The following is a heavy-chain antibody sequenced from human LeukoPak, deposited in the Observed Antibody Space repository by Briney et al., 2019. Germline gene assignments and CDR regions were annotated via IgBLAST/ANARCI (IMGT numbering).Heavy chain of an antibody. CDR3: ARYYYGGNGGIYDAFDI. CDR2: IYYSGST. J-gene: IGHJ3*02. CDR1: GGSISSYY. D-gene: IGHD3-10*01. Sequence: PSETLSLTCTVSGGSISSYYWSWIRQPPGKGLEWIGYIYYSGSTNYNPSLKSRVTISVDTSKNQFSLKLSSVTAVDTAEYYCARYYYGGNGGIYDAFDIWGQGTMVTVSS. V-gene: IGHV4-59*01.